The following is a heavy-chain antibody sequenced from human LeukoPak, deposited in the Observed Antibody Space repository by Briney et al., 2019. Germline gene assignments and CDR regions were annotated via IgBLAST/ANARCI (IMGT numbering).Heavy chain of an antibody. D-gene: IGHD1-26*01. CDR2: INHSGST. CDR3: AIHEDGSRYFQH. J-gene: IGHJ1*01. V-gene: IGHV4-34*01. Sequence: PSGTLSLTCAVYGGPFSGYYWSWIRQPPGKGLEWIGEINHSGSTNYNPSLKSRVTISVDTSKNQFSLKLSSVTAADTAVYYCAIHEDGSRYFQHWGQGTLVTVSS. CDR1: GGPFSGYY.